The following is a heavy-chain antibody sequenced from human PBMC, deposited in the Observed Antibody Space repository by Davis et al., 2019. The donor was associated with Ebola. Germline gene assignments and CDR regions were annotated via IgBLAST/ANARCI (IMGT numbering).Heavy chain of an antibody. D-gene: IGHD1-26*01. J-gene: IGHJ6*02. CDR3: ARDIVGLDV. CDR2: IREDGITT. CDR1: GFPLSSHW. V-gene: IGHV3-74*03. Sequence: GESLKISCAAFGFPLSSHWMHWVRQAPGKGLVWVAYIREDGITTTYADSVKGRFTVSRDNAENSLYLQMNSLRVEDTGVYYCARDIVGLDVWGQGTTVTVSS.